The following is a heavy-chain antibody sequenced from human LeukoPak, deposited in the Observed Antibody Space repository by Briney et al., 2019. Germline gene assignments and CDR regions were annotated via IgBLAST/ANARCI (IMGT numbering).Heavy chain of an antibody. Sequence: GGSLRLSCAVSGLPFSNHWMTWVRQAPGKGLEWVSAISGSGDSTYYADSVKGRFTISRDQSKNTLYLQMNSLRAEDTAVYYCAKDPTYYYYYMDVWGKGTTVTVSS. CDR2: ISGSGDST. CDR1: GLPFSNHW. CDR3: AKDPTYYYYYMDV. V-gene: IGHV3-23*01. J-gene: IGHJ6*03.